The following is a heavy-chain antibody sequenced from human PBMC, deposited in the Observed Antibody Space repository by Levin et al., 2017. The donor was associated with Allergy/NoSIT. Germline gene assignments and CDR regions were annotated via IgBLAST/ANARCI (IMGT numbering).Heavy chain of an antibody. CDR3: ARASYNGYDSSGYYLDY. CDR2: VSSTSRYL. CDR1: GFTFGSHT. Sequence: LSLTCAASGFTFGSHTMNWVRQAPGKGLEWVSSVSSTSRYLYYADSVKGRFTISRDNAKNSLYLQMDSLRAEDTAVYYCARASYNGYDSSGYYLDYWGQGTLVTVSS. D-gene: IGHD3-22*01. V-gene: IGHV3-21*01. J-gene: IGHJ4*02.